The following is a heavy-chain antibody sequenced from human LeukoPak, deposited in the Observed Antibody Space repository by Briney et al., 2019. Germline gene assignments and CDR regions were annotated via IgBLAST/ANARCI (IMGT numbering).Heavy chain of an antibody. V-gene: IGHV3-48*01. Sequence: GGSLRLSCAASGFTFSSYSMNWVRQAPGKGLEWVSYISSSSTIYYADSVKGRFTISRDNAKNSLYLQMNSLRAEDTAVYYCARDRIAAIIWGQGTLVTVSS. CDR2: ISSSSTI. J-gene: IGHJ4*02. CDR3: ARDRIAAII. D-gene: IGHD6-13*01. CDR1: GFTFSSYS.